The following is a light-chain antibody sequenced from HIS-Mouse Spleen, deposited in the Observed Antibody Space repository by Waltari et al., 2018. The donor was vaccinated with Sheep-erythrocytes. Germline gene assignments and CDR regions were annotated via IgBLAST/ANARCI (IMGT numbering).Light chain of an antibody. V-gene: IGLV1-47*01. J-gene: IGLJ2*01. Sequence: QSVLTQPPSASGTPGQRVTIPCSGSSSNIGSNYVYWYQQLPGTAPKLLIYRNKQRPSGVPDRFSGSKSGTSASRAISGLRSEDEADYYCAAWDDSLSGVVFGGGTKLTVL. CDR3: AAWDDSLSGVV. CDR2: RNK. CDR1: SSNIGSNY.